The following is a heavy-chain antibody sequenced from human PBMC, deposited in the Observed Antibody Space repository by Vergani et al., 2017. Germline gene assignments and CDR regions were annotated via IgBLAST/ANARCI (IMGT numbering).Heavy chain of an antibody. V-gene: IGHV4-59*01. CDR1: VGSLSGYY. J-gene: IGHJ4*02. CDR2: VEDSGYF. Sequence: QVQLQESGPGLVRPSETLSLTCTVSVGSLSGYYWNWIRQTPGEGLEWIGYVEDSGYFNYNPSLKTRVSMSSDTSNNQFSLMLSSVTVADTAVYYCARSIVSRNPPDYFDNGGQGTLVTVSS. CDR3: ARSIVSRNPPDYFDN. D-gene: IGHD1-14*01.